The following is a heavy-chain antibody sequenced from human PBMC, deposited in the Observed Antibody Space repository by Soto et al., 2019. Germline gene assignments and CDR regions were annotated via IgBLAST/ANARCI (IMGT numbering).Heavy chain of an antibody. CDR3: ARGTGNYDFWSGYWGNGFDY. D-gene: IGHD3-3*01. CDR1: GFTFSSYA. CDR2: ISYDGSNK. J-gene: IGHJ4*02. Sequence: QVQLVESGGGMVQPGRSLRLSCAASGFTFSSYAMHWVRQAPGKGLEWVAVISYDGSNKYYADSVKGRFTISRDNSKNTLYLQMNSLRAEDTAVYYCARGTGNYDFWSGYWGNGFDYWGQGTLVTVSS. V-gene: IGHV3-30-3*01.